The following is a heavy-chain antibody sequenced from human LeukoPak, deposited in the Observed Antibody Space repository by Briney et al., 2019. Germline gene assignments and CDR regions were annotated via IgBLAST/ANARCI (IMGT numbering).Heavy chain of an antibody. CDR3: GKDWKFVELLSSGFSSEVYFDY. Sequence: GVSLTLPCGASVHTYNRYAKSWPPGSRGRGVECVTDISGSGGSTHYADSVKGRFTISRDISKNTLYLQMNSLRAEDTAVYNCGKDWKFVELLSSGFSSEVYFDYWGQGTLVTVSS. CDR1: VHTYNRYA. CDR2: ISGSGGST. V-gene: IGHV3-23*01. J-gene: IGHJ4*02. D-gene: IGHD3-10*01.